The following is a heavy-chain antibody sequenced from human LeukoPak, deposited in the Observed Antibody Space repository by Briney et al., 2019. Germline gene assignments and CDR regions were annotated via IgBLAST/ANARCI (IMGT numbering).Heavy chain of an antibody. CDR1: GFTFSSYS. J-gene: IGHJ5*02. CDR3: ARFPPLPHCSGGSCGFDR. Sequence: QPGGSLRLSCAASGFTFSSYSMNWVRQAPGKGLVWVSRISPDGNSITYADSVRGRFTISRDNAKNTLYLQMNSLRAEDTAVYYCARFPPLPHCSGGSCGFDRWGQGTLVTVSS. D-gene: IGHD2-15*01. V-gene: IGHV3-74*01. CDR2: ISPDGNSI.